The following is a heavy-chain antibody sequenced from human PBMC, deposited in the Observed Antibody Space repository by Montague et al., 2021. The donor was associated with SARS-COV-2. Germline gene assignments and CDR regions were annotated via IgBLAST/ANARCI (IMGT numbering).Heavy chain of an antibody. J-gene: IGHJ4*02. CDR3: ARGRGPETGYHFDY. Sequence: SLRLSCAASGFTFSHYAMNWVRQAPGKGLEWVAFVSYDGDNKFYXESVKGRFSISRDKAKNTLNLEVHSLRPDDTAVYYCARGRGPETGYHFDYWGQGTLVTVSS. CDR1: GFTFSHYA. CDR2: VSYDGDNK. D-gene: IGHD3-9*01. V-gene: IGHV3-30-3*01.